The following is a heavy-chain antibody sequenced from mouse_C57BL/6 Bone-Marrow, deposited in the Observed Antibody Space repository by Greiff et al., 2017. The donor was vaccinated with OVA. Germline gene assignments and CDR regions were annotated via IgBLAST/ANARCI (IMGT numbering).Heavy chain of an antibody. CDR1: GYTFTSYW. Sequence: DVKLQESGTVLARPGASVKMSCKTSGYTFTSYWMHWVKQRPGQGLEWIGAIYPGNSDTSYNQKFKGKAKLTAVTSASTAYMELSSLTNEDSAVYYCTRYYYGSSQASYFDYWGQGTTLTVSS. J-gene: IGHJ2*01. V-gene: IGHV1-5*01. D-gene: IGHD1-1*01. CDR2: IYPGNSDT. CDR3: TRYYYGSSQASYFDY.